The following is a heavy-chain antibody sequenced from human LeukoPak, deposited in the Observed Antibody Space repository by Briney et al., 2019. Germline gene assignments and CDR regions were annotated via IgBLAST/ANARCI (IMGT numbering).Heavy chain of an antibody. CDR2: IYYSGST. V-gene: IGHV4-39*01. Sequence: SETLSLTCTVSGGSISSSSYSWGWIRQPPGKGLEWIGSIYYSGSTYYNPSLKSRVTISVDTSKNQFSLKLSSVTAADTAVYYCARQRYSSGPFFDYWGQGTLVTVSS. D-gene: IGHD6-19*01. J-gene: IGHJ4*02. CDR3: ARQRYSSGPFFDY. CDR1: GGSISSSSYS.